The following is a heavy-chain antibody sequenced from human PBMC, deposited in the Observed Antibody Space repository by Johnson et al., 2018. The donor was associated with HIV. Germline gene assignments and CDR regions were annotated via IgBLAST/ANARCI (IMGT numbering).Heavy chain of an antibody. Sequence: QVQLVESGGGVVQPGRSLRLSCAASGFTFGDYAMSWVRQAPGKGLEWVAVISYDGSNKYYADSVKGRFTISRDNSKNTLYLQMNSLRAEDTAVYYCAKETRDSRSAFDVWGQGTLVTVSS. J-gene: IGHJ3*01. CDR1: GFTFGDYA. CDR3: AKETRDSRSAFDV. CDR2: ISYDGSNK. V-gene: IGHV3-30*04. D-gene: IGHD4-11*01.